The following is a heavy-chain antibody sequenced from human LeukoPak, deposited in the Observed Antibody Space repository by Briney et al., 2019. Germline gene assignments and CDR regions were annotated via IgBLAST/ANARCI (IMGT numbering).Heavy chain of an antibody. CDR3: ARDTFQPGLIDS. D-gene: IGHD2-2*01. CDR1: GFTFSRYA. V-gene: IGHV3-21*05. CDR2: INTDSSDI. Sequence: GGSLRLSCAASGFTFSRYAMNWVRQAPGKGLEWVSYINTDSSDIHYADSVKGRFTLSRDNARNTLYLQLSSLRAEDSAVYYCARDTFQPGLIDSWGQGTLVTVSS. J-gene: IGHJ4*02.